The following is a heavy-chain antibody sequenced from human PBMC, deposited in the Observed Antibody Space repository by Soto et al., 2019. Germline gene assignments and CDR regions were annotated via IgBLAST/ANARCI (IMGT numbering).Heavy chain of an antibody. CDR1: GFTVSSNY. D-gene: IGHD3-3*01. CDR3: ARHLRPGNFWSGRTRYYYYGMDV. V-gene: IGHV3-66*04. Sequence: GGSLRLSCAASGFTVSSNYMSWVRQAPGKGLEWVSVIYSGGSTYYADSVKGRFTISRDNSKNTLYLQMNSLRAEDTAVYYCARHLRPGNFWSGRTRYYYYGMDVWGQGTTVTVSS. J-gene: IGHJ6*02. CDR2: IYSGGST.